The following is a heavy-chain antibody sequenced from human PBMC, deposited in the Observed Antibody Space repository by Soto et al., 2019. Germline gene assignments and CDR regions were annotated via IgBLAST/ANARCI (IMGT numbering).Heavy chain of an antibody. J-gene: IGHJ4*02. Sequence: ASVKFAFKSTGDTFTANYIQWVRQAPGQGFEWMGWINPKSGGTKYPQKFQGRVTMTRDTSLSTVYMTLTRLTSDDTAVYYCARDLAKGGGSAGFDYWGQGTLVPVSS. CDR1: GDTFTANY. V-gene: IGHV1-2*02. CDR3: ARDLAKGGGSAGFDY. CDR2: INPKSGGT. D-gene: IGHD1-26*01.